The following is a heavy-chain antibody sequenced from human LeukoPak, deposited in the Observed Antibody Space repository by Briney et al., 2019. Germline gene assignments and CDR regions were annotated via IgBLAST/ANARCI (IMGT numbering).Heavy chain of an antibody. V-gene: IGHV4-59*01. J-gene: IGHJ3*02. D-gene: IGHD2-15*01. CDR3: ARGHNYCSGGSCYAPDDAFDI. CDR2: IYYSGSI. Sequence: PSETLSLTCTVSGGSISSYYWSWIRQPPGKGLEWIGYIYYSGSINYNPSLKSRVTISVDTSKNQFSLKLSSVTAADTAVYYCARGHNYCSGGSCYAPDDAFDIWGQGTMVTVSS. CDR1: GGSISSYY.